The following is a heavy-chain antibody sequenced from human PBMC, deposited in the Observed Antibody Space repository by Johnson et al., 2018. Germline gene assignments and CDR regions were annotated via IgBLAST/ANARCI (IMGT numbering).Heavy chain of an antibody. J-gene: IGHJ4*02. CDR1: GFTFSNYP. CDR2: ISYDGTIQ. Sequence: QVQLVQSGGGVVQPGRSLRLSCAASGFTFSNYPMHWVRQAPGKGLQWLAVISYDGTIQRYADPVKGRFTISRDDSKNTLFLQMNSLRGEDTAVYYCARDPLRGAGDYFDYWGQGTLVTVSS. V-gene: IGHV3-30-3*01. D-gene: IGHD4-17*01. CDR3: ARDPLRGAGDYFDY.